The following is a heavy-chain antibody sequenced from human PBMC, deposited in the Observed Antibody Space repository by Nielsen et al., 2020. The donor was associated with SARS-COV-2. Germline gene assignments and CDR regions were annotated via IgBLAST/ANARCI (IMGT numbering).Heavy chain of an antibody. CDR2: INHSGST. D-gene: IGHD2-2*01. J-gene: IGHJ4*02. CDR1: GGSFSGYY. CDR3: AKDSRGTSWGY. Sequence: SETLSLTCAVYGGSFSGYYWSWIRQPPGKGLEWIGEINHSGSTNYNPSLKSRVTISVDTSKNQFSLKLSSVTAADTAVYYCAKDSRGTSWGYWGQGTLVTVSS. V-gene: IGHV4-34*01.